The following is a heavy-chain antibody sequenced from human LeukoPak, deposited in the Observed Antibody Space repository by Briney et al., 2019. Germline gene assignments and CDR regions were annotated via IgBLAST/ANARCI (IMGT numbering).Heavy chain of an antibody. V-gene: IGHV3-15*01. J-gene: IGHJ4*02. CDR1: GLTFGYAW. CDR3: TTYRYSYGSTGYSYFDY. D-gene: IGHD3-22*01. CDR2: ITSKSSDEAT. Sequence: GGSLRLSCTASGLTFGYAWMSWVRQAPGKGLEWVARITSKSSDEATDYAAPVRGRFTISRDDSKATLYLQMDSLETEDTAIYYCTTYRYSYGSTGYSYFDYWGRGVLVTVSS.